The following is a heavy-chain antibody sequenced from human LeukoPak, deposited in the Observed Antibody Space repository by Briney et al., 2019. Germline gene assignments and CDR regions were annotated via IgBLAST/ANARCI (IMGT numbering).Heavy chain of an antibody. CDR2: ISGSGGST. V-gene: IGHV3-23*01. D-gene: IGHD6-6*01. CDR1: GFTFSSYA. Sequence: GGSLRLSCAASGFTFSSYAMSWVRQAPGKGLEWVSAISGSGGSTYYADSVKGRFTISRDNSKNTLYLQMNSLRAEDTAVYYCAKNTLSSIAARSSFDYWGQGTLVTVSS. CDR3: AKNTLSSIAARSSFDY. J-gene: IGHJ4*02.